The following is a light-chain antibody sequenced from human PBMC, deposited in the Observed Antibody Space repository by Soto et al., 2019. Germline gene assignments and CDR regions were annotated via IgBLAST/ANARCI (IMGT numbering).Light chain of an antibody. J-gene: IGLJ3*02. V-gene: IGLV2-14*01. CDR1: SNDVGGYNY. CDR2: EVS. Sequence: QSALTQPASVSGSPGQTITISCTGTSNDVGGYNYLSWYQQHPGKAPKVMIYEVSNRPSGVSNRFSGSKSGNTASLIISGLQAEDEADYFCSSYTTSGTPVFGGGTKLTVL. CDR3: SSYTTSGTPV.